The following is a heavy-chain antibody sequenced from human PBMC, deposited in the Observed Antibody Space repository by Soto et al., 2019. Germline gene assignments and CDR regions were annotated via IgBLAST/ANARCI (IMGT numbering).Heavy chain of an antibody. D-gene: IGHD1-26*01. V-gene: IGHV4-4*02. CDR3: ARGLITGSQYSGGWYYFDS. CDR1: GGSISSNNL. J-gene: IGHJ4*02. CDR2: IYHSGSG. Sequence: PSETLSLTCAVSGGSISSNNLWSWVRQPPGQGLEWIGEIYHSGSGNYNPYLKSRVIISVDKSKNQFSLKLSSVTAADTAVYYCARGLITGSQYSGGWYYFDSWGQGTQVTVSS.